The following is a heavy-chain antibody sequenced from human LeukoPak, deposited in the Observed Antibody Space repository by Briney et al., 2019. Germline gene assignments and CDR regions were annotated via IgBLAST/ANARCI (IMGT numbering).Heavy chain of an antibody. Sequence: ETLSLTCTVSGGSIGRYYWSWVRQAPGKGLEWVSVIYSGGSTYYADSVKGRFTISRDNSKNTLYLQMNSLRAEDTAVYYCERDISSGYYDAFDIWGQGAMVTVSS. V-gene: IGHV3-66*01. D-gene: IGHD3-22*01. CDR3: ERDISSGYYDAFDI. CDR1: GGSIGRYY. CDR2: IYSGGST. J-gene: IGHJ3*02.